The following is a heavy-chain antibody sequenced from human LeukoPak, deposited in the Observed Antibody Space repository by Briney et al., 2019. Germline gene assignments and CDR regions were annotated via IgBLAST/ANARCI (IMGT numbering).Heavy chain of an antibody. V-gene: IGHV1-69*05. D-gene: IGHD3-3*01. CDR2: IIPIFGTA. Sequence: SVKVSCKASGGTFSSYAISWVRQAPGQGLEWVGGIIPIFGTAKYAQKVQGRVTMSTDESTSTAYMELSSLRSEDTAVYYCAREGGITVFGVAQPGGAFDIWAKGQWSSSLQ. CDR1: GGTFSSYA. CDR3: AREGGITVFGVAQPGGAFDI. J-gene: IGHJ3*02.